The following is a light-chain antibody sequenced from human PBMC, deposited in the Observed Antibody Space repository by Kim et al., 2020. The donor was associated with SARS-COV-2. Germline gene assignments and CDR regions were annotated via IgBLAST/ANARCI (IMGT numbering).Light chain of an antibody. CDR1: QGIFNY. Sequence: DIQMTQSPSSLSASVGDRGTITCRASQGIFNYVNWFQQKPGKAPKLLIYGASSLESEVPSRFSGTGSGRDFTLTITNVQPEDSATYFCQQRFDIPYTFGQGTKLEI. CDR2: GAS. J-gene: IGKJ2*01. CDR3: QQRFDIPYT. V-gene: IGKV1-39*01.